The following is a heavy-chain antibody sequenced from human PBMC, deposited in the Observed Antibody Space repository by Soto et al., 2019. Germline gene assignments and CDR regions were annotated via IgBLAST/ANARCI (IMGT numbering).Heavy chain of an antibody. V-gene: IGHV1-18*04. CDR3: ARHRAWNYAVRYYFDY. J-gene: IGHJ4*02. CDR1: GYTFTSYG. D-gene: IGHD1-7*01. CDR2: ISAYNGNT. Sequence: ASVKVSCKASGYTFTSYGISWVRQAPGQGLEWMGWISAYNGNTNYAQKLQGRVTMTTDTSTSTAYMELRSLRSDDTAVYYCARHRAWNYAVRYYFDYWGQGXLVTVYS.